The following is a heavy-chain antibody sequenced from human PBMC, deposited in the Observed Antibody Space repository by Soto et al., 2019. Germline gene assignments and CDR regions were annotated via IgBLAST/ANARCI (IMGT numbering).Heavy chain of an antibody. Sequence: EVQLVESGGGLARPGGPLSLPCAASGLTFSSYSVNWVRQAPGKGLEWVSNIWSASNINYADSVKGRFTVSRDNAKNSMSLQMNGLRDEDTAVYYCVRDYSFGFDYWGQGILVTVSS. CDR3: VRDYSFGFDY. D-gene: IGHD6-13*01. CDR2: IWSASNI. J-gene: IGHJ4*02. V-gene: IGHV3-48*02. CDR1: GLTFSSYS.